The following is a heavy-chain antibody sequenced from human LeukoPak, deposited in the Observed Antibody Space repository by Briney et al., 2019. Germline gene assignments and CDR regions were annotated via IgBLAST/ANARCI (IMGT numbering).Heavy chain of an antibody. D-gene: IGHD6-19*01. CDR1: GSTFSNYW. Sequence: GGSLRLSCAASGSTFSNYWMSWIRQAPGKGLEWVANIKQDGSVKNYVDSVKGRFTISRDNAKNSLYLQMNSLRAEDTAIYYCARDGDTSGWYAWGQGILVTVSS. CDR3: ARDGDTSGWYA. CDR2: IKQDGSVK. J-gene: IGHJ5*02. V-gene: IGHV3-7*03.